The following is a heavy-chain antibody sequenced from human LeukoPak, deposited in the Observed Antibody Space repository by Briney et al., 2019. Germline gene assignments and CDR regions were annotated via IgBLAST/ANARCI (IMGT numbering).Heavy chain of an antibody. CDR3: ARSANYGGHAFFDY. V-gene: IGHV3-7*01. CDR1: GFTVSSNY. D-gene: IGHD4/OR15-4a*01. Sequence: TGGSLRLSCAAAGFTVSSNYMSWVRQAPGKGLEWVANKKHDGSEDYFVDSVKGRFTISRDNAENSLHLQMSSLRAEDTAVYYCARSANYGGHAFFDYWGQGILVIVSS. J-gene: IGHJ4*02. CDR2: KKHDGSED.